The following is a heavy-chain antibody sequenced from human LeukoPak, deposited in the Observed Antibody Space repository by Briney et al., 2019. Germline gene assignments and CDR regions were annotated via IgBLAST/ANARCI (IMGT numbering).Heavy chain of an antibody. CDR3: ARVSGSGSYYNSAFDV. CDR1: GGTFSSYA. CDR2: IIPIFGTA. J-gene: IGHJ3*01. V-gene: IGHV1-69*13. D-gene: IGHD3-10*01. Sequence: SVKVSCKASGGTFSSYAISWVRQAPGQGLEWMGGIIPIFGTANYAQKFQGRVTITADESTSTAYMELSSLRSEDTAVYYCARVSGSGSYYNSAFDVWGQGTMVTVSS.